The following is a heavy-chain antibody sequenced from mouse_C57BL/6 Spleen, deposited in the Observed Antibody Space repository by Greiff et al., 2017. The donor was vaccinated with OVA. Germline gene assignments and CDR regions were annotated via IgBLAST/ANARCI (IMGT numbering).Heavy chain of an antibody. Sequence: VQLQQSGAELVRPGSSVKLSCKASGYTFTSYWMHWVKQRPIQGLEWIGNIDPSDSETHYNQKFKDKATLTVDKSSSTAYMQLSSLTSEDSAVYYCARSNYSNYDWFAYWGQGTLVTVSA. J-gene: IGHJ3*01. D-gene: IGHD2-5*01. CDR1: GYTFTSYW. CDR2: IDPSDSET. V-gene: IGHV1-52*01. CDR3: ARSNYSNYDWFAY.